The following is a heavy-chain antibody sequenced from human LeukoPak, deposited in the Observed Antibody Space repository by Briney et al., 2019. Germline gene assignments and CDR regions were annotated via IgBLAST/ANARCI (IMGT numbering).Heavy chain of an antibody. Sequence: GGSLRLSCAASGFTFSSYGMHWVRQAPGKGLEWVAVIWYDGSNKYYADSVKGRFTISRDNSKNTLYLQMNSLRAEDTAVYYCARDSRDTAMVGPDHWGQGTLVTVSS. CDR2: IWYDGSNK. CDR1: GFTFSSYG. J-gene: IGHJ5*02. CDR3: ARDSRDTAMVGPDH. D-gene: IGHD5-18*01. V-gene: IGHV3-33*01.